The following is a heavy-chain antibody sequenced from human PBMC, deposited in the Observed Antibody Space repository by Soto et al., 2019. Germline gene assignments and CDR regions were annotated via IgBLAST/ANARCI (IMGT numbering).Heavy chain of an antibody. J-gene: IGHJ4*02. CDR2: TYYRSKWYN. Sequence: PSQTLALTCAISGDSVSSNSATWSLIRQSPSRGLEWLGRTYYRSKWYNEYAVSVRSRITINPDTSKNQFALQLNSVTPEDSAVYYCARKYGYSFDYWGQGTLVTVSS. CDR1: GDSVSSNSAT. D-gene: IGHD2-15*01. V-gene: IGHV6-1*01. CDR3: ARKYGYSFDY.